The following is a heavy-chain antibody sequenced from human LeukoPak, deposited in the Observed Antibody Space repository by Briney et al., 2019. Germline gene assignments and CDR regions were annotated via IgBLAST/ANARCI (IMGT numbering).Heavy chain of an antibody. J-gene: IGHJ4*02. CDR3: AKDGLWFGESQYYFDY. Sequence: GGSLRLSCAASGFTFSSYAMSWVRQAPGKGLEWVSTISGNGGSTFYADSVKGRFTISRDNSRSTLYLHLHSLRAEDTAVYYCAKDGLWFGESQYYFDYWGQGTPVTVSS. D-gene: IGHD3-10*01. CDR1: GFTFSSYA. CDR2: ISGNGGST. V-gene: IGHV3-23*01.